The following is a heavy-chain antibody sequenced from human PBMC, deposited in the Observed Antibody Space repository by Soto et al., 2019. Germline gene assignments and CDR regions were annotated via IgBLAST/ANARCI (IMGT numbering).Heavy chain of an antibody. CDR3: ARSLGVVVTAIRDYYYYGMDV. Sequence: SETLSLTCTVSGGSISSYYWSWIRQPPGKGLEWIGYIYYSGSTNYNPSLKSRVTISVDTSKNQFSLKLSSVTAADTAVYYCARSLGVVVTAIRDYYYYGMDVWGQGTTVTVS. J-gene: IGHJ6*02. V-gene: IGHV4-59*01. CDR2: IYYSGST. D-gene: IGHD2-21*02. CDR1: GGSISSYY.